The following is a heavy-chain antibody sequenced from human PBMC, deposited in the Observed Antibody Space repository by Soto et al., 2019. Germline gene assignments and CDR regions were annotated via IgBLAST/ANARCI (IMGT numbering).Heavy chain of an antibody. J-gene: IGHJ4*02. Sequence: EVQLVESGGGLVKPGGSLRLSCAASGFTFSNAWMNWVRQAPGKGLEWVGRIKSKTDGGTTDYAAPVKGRFTISRDDSKNTQYLQMSSVKTEDKVGYCCIRDSERADYGGQGTLVNSSS. CDR1: GFTFSNAW. CDR3: IRDSERADY. V-gene: IGHV3-15*07. CDR2: IKSKTDGGTT.